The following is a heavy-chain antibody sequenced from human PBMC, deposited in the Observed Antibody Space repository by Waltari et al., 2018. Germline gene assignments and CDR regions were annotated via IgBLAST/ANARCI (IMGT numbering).Heavy chain of an antibody. V-gene: IGHV4-39*01. J-gene: IGHJ6*02. Sequence: QLQLQESGPGLVKPSATLSLTCTVPGGSIRSSSYSWGWLRQPPGKGLEWLGSIYYSGSTYYNPSLKNRVSISVDTSKNQFSLKLSSVTAADTAVYYCVVAAAGGMDVWGQGTTVTVSS. CDR3: VVAAAGGMDV. CDR2: IYYSGST. D-gene: IGHD6-25*01. CDR1: GGSIRSSSYS.